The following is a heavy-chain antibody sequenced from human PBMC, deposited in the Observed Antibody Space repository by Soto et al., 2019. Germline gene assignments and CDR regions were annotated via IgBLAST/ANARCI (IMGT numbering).Heavy chain of an antibody. Sequence: GGSLRLSCAASGFTFSSYEMNWVRQAPGKGLEWVSYISSSGSTIYYADSVKGRFTISRDNAKNSLYLQMNSLRAEDTAVYYCARSGGEYYFDYWGQGTLVSVSS. D-gene: IGHD2-15*01. CDR1: GFTFSSYE. J-gene: IGHJ4*02. CDR2: ISSSGSTI. V-gene: IGHV3-48*03. CDR3: ARSGGEYYFDY.